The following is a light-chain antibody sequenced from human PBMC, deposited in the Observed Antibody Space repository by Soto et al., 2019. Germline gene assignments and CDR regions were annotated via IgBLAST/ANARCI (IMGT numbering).Light chain of an antibody. CDR1: ESISTN. CDR3: QKYNSAPPFT. V-gene: IGKV3-15*01. CDR2: GAS. Sequence: TQSPATLSVSPGERVTFSCRASESISTNLAWYQQKPGQAPRLLIYGASTRDTHIPDRFSGAGSETEFTLTVSSLQSEDFAIYYCQKYNSAPPFTFGPGTKMDIK. J-gene: IGKJ3*01.